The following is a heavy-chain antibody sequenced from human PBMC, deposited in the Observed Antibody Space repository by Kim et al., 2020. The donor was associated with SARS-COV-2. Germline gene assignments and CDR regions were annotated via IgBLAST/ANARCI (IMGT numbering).Heavy chain of an antibody. CDR2: IIPIFGTA. Sequence: SVKVSCKASGGTFSSYAISWVRQAPGQGLEWMGGIIPIFGTANYAQKFQGRVTITADESTSTAYMELSSLRSEDTAVYYCARVVREPGVTIDYYYYYGMDVWGQGTTVTVSS. D-gene: IGHD2-21*01. V-gene: IGHV1-69*13. CDR1: GGTFSSYA. J-gene: IGHJ6*02. CDR3: ARVVREPGVTIDYYYYYGMDV.